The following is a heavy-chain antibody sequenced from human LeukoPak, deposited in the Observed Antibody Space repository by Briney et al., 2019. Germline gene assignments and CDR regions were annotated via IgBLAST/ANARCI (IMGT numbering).Heavy chain of an antibody. Sequence: ASVKVSCKASGQSLTGYFIHWVRQAPGQGLEWVGRIDPNTGDTIYAQNFQGRVTVTSATSISTAYMELSRLTSDDTAVYFCARLGLHGSGTYYFFDYWGQGTLVTVSS. J-gene: IGHJ4*02. CDR3: ARLGLHGSGTYYFFDY. CDR2: IDPNTGDT. D-gene: IGHD3-10*01. CDR1: GQSLTGYF. V-gene: IGHV1-2*06.